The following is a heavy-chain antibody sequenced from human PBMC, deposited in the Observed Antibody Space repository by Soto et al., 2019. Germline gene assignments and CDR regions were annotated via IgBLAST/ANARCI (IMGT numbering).Heavy chain of an antibody. CDR1: GYTFTNYG. Sequence: QVQVVQSGDEVKKPGASVKVSCKASGYTFTNYGFSWVRQAPGQGLEWMGWISGYNGNTKYAEKFQGRVTMTTDTSTSTPHMALRSLRSDATAVYYCASEGQAPYYYYGMDVWGQGTAVTVSS. V-gene: IGHV1-18*01. CDR3: ASEGQAPYYYYGMDV. CDR2: ISGYNGNT. J-gene: IGHJ6*02.